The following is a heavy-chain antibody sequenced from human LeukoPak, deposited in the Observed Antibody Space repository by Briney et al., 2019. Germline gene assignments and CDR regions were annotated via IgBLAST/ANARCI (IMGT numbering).Heavy chain of an antibody. J-gene: IGHJ4*02. Sequence: GGSLSLSCAASGFTFSSYSMSWVRQAPGKGLEWVSAISGSGGSTYYADSVKSRFTICRDNSKNTLYLQMNSLRAEDTAVYYCAKVRSMIVVVITVSGRRAFDYWGQGTLVTVSS. CDR1: GFTFSSYS. V-gene: IGHV3-23*01. D-gene: IGHD3-22*01. CDR2: ISGSGGST. CDR3: AKVRSMIVVVITVSGRRAFDY.